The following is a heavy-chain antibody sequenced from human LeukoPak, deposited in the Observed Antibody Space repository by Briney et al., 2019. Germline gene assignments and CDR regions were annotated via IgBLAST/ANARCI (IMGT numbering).Heavy chain of an antibody. V-gene: IGHV3-21*01. CDR1: GFTFSSYS. Sequence: GGSLRLSCAASGFTFSSYSMNWVRQAPGKGLEWVSSISSSSSYIYYADSVKGRFTISRDNDKNSLYLQMNSLRAEDTAVYYCARDLTSITMVRGIDYWGQGTLVTVSS. J-gene: IGHJ4*02. CDR3: ARDLTSITMVRGIDY. D-gene: IGHD3-10*01. CDR2: ISSSSSYI.